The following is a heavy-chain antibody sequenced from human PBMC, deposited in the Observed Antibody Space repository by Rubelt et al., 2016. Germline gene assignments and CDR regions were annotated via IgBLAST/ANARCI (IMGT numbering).Heavy chain of an antibody. D-gene: IGHD3-10*01. CDR3: ARAQRFGEFN. CDR2: IYHSGTT. V-gene: IGHV4-38-2*02. J-gene: IGHJ4*02. Sequence: GWLRQPPGKGLEWIGSIYHSGTTYYRPSLKSRITISVDTSKNQFSLKLSSVTAADTAVYYCARAQRFGEFNWGQGTLVTVSS.